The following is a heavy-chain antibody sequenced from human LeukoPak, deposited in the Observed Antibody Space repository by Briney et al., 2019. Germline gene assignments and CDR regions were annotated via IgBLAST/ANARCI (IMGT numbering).Heavy chain of an antibody. V-gene: IGHV3-23*01. D-gene: IGHD6-19*01. Sequence: GGSLRLSCAASGFTFNKFAMSWVRQAPGKGLEWVSSTSATGGDTYYVDSVKGRFTMSRDNSKSTLYLQMNSLRGEDSAVYYCAKIQPPRGGRSGWYETNDYWGQGTPVTVSS. CDR1: GFTFNKFA. CDR2: TSATGGDT. CDR3: AKIQPPRGGRSGWYETNDY. J-gene: IGHJ4*02.